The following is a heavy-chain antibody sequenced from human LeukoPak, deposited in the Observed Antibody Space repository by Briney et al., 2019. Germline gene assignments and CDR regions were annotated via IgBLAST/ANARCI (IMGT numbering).Heavy chain of an antibody. J-gene: IGHJ4*02. CDR1: GFTFSSYG. CDR2: IWYDGSNK. V-gene: IGHV3-33*06. D-gene: IGHD3-10*01. Sequence: GGSLRLSCAASGFTFSSYGMHWVRQAPGKGLEWVAVIWYDGSNKYYADSVKGRFTISRDNSKNTLYLQMNSLRAEDTAVYYCAKGQRTVLLWFGELFIDYWGQGTLVTVSS. CDR3: AKGQRTVLLWFGELFIDY.